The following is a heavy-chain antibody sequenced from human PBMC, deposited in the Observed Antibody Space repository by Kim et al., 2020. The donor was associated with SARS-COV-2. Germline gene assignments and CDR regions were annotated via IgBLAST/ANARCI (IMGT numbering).Heavy chain of an antibody. Sequence: GGSLRLSCAASGFTFSNAWMSWVRQAPGKGLEWVGRIKSKTDGGTTDYAAPVKGRFTISRDDSKNTLYLQMNSLKTEDTAVYYCTTAKYYYGSGSYWDWGQGTLVTVSS. D-gene: IGHD3-10*01. V-gene: IGHV3-15*01. CDR3: TTAKYYYGSGSYWD. J-gene: IGHJ4*02. CDR2: IKSKTDGGTT. CDR1: GFTFSNAW.